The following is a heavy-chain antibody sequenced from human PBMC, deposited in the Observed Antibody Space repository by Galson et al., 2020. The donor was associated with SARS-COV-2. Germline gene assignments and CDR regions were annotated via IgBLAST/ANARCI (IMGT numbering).Heavy chain of an antibody. CDR1: GFTFSSYA. Sequence: GESLKISCAASGFTFSSYAMHWVRQAPGKGLEWVAVISYDGSNKYYADSVKGRFTISRDNSKNTLYLQMNSLRAEDTAVYYCARPGGGGSYYYGMDVWGQGTTVTVSS. J-gene: IGHJ6*02. D-gene: IGHD1-26*01. V-gene: IGHV3-30*04. CDR3: ARPGGGGSYYYGMDV. CDR2: ISYDGSNK.